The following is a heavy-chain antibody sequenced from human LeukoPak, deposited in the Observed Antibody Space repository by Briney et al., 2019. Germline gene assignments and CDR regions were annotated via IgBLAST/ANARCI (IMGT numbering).Heavy chain of an antibody. D-gene: IGHD4-17*01. CDR2: INPNSGGT. CDR3: ARGGDPTVTNFWFDR. V-gene: IGHV1-2*02. CDR1: GYTFTGYY. J-gene: IGHJ5*02. Sequence: ASVKVACKASGYTFTGYYMHWVRQAPGQGLEWMGWINPNSGGTNYAQKFQGRVTMTRDTSISTAYMELSRLRSDDTAVYYCARGGDPTVTNFWFDRWGQGTLVTVSS.